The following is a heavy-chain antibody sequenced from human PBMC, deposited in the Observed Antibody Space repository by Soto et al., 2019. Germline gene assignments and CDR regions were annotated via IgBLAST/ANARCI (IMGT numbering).Heavy chain of an antibody. CDR1: GFSLTTSGVG. V-gene: IGHV2-5*02. J-gene: IGHJ4*02. CDR3: AHRVLRTVFGLVTTTAIYFDF. Sequence: QITLNESGPPVVRPTETLTLTCRFSGFSLTTSGVGVGWIRQSPGKAPEWLARIFWDDDKRYSASMKSRLTTTKDTSKNQVVLTVSDLHPTHTATYSCAHRVLRTVFGLVTTTAIYFDFWGQGTPVAVSS. D-gene: IGHD3-3*01. CDR2: IFWDDDK.